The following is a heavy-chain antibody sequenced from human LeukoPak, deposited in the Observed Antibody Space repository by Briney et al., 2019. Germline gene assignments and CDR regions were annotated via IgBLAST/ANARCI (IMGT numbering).Heavy chain of an antibody. V-gene: IGHV4-38-2*02. CDR3: ARHRAGVAAAAFDY. J-gene: IGHJ4*02. D-gene: IGHD6-13*01. CDR1: GGSTSSYY. Sequence: SETLSLTCTVSGGSTSSYYWGWIRQPPGKGLEWIGSIYHSGSTYYNPSLKSRVTISVDTSKNQFSLKLSSVTAADTAVYYCARHRAGVAAAAFDYWGQGTLVTVSS. CDR2: IYHSGST.